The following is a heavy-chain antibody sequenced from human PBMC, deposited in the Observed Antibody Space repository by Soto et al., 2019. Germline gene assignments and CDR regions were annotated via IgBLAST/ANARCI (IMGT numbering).Heavy chain of an antibody. CDR3: AKDVCSGANTACYTRLDS. D-gene: IGHD2-2*02. Sequence: VCLRLSCAASGFSFHDYAMHWVRPAPGKGLEWVSLISWDGSRSYYADSVKGRFTISRDNSKESLSLLMSSLGTEDTALYYCAKDVCSGANTACYTRLDSWAQGTQVTVSS. CDR2: ISWDGSRS. J-gene: IGHJ4*02. CDR1: GFSFHDYA. V-gene: IGHV3-43D*04.